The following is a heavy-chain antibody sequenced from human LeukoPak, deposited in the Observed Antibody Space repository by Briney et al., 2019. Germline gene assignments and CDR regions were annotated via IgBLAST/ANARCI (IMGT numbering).Heavy chain of an antibody. CDR1: GGSISSYY. J-gene: IGHJ3*02. CDR2: IYTSGST. D-gene: IGHD6-19*01. V-gene: IGHV4-4*07. Sequence: SETLSLTCTVSGGSISSYYWSWLRQPAGKGLEWIGRIYTSGSTNYNPSLKSRVTMSVDTSKNQFSLKLSSVTAADTAVYYCARDSPQWLATAAAFDIWGQGTMVTVSS. CDR3: ARDSPQWLATAAAFDI.